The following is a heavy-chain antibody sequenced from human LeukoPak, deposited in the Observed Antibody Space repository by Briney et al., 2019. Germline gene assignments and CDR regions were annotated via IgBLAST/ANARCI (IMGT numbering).Heavy chain of an antibody. Sequence: SETLSLTCTVSGGSISSSSYYWSWIRQPPGKGLEWIGSIYYSGSTYYNPSLKSRVTISVDTSKNQFSLKLSSVTAADTAVYYCAKSYGSGSYYLNWFDPWGQGTLVTVSS. D-gene: IGHD3-10*01. CDR3: AKSYGSGSYYLNWFDP. CDR2: IYYSGST. J-gene: IGHJ5*02. V-gene: IGHV4-39*07. CDR1: GGSISSSSYY.